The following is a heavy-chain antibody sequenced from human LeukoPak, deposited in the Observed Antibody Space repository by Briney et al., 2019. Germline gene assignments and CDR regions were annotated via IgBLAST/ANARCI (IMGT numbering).Heavy chain of an antibody. J-gene: IGHJ4*02. D-gene: IGHD3-10*01. CDR3: AGTMVRGVPDY. CDR1: GFTFSSYS. Sequence: GGSLRLSCAASGFTFSSYSMNWVRQAPGKGLEWVSYISSSSSTIYYADSVKGRFTISRDNAKNSLYLQMNSLRAEDTAVYYCAGTMVRGVPDYWGQGTLVTVSS. CDR2: ISSSSSTI. V-gene: IGHV3-48*01.